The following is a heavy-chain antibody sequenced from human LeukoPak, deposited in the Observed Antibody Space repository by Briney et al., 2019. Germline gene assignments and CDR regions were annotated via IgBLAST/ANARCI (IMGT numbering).Heavy chain of an antibody. V-gene: IGHV4-38-2*01. CDR1: GYSISSGYY. J-gene: IGHJ4*02. Sequence: PSETLSLTCAVSGYSISSGYYWGWIRQPPGKGLEWIGSIYHSGSTYYNPSLKSRVTISVDTSKNQFSLKLSSVTAADTAVYYCARAYCYDSSGYYLEFDYWGQGTLVTVSS. CDR2: IYHSGST. D-gene: IGHD3-22*01. CDR3: ARAYCYDSSGYYLEFDY.